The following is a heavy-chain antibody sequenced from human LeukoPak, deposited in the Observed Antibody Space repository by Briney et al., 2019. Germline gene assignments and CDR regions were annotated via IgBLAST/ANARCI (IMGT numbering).Heavy chain of an antibody. V-gene: IGHV3-53*01. CDR1: GFSVSTTY. Sequence: GGSLRLSCAASGFSVSTTYMSWVRQAPGKGPEWVSLIYSGSDTYYPDSVKGRFTISRDNSKNTLYLQMNSLRAEDTAVYYCAKDIPETTSHYYYYYGMDVWGQGTTVTVSS. J-gene: IGHJ6*02. CDR3: AKDIPETTSHYYYYYGMDV. CDR2: IYSGSDT. D-gene: IGHD1-14*01.